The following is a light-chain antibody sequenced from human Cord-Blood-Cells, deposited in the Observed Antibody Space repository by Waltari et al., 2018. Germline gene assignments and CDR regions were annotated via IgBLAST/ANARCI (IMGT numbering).Light chain of an antibody. CDR2: AAS. Sequence: DIQLTQSPSFLSASVGARVTITCRASQGISSYLAWYQQKPGKAPKLLIYAASTLQSGVPSRFSGSGSGTEFTLTISSLQPEDFATYYCQQLNSYPHSFGQGTKQEIK. J-gene: IGKJ2*03. CDR3: QQLNSYPHS. V-gene: IGKV1-9*01. CDR1: QGISSY.